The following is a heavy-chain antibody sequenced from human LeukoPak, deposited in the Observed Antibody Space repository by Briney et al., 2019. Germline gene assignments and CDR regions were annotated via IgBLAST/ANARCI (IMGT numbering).Heavy chain of an antibody. CDR2: ISGSGGGT. J-gene: IGHJ3*02. V-gene: IGHV3-23*01. Sequence: PGGSLRLSCAASGFTFSSYAMTWVRQAPGKGLEWVSAISGSGGGTYYADSVKGRFTIPRDNSENTLYLQMNSLRAEDTAVYYCARETSWGAFDIWGQGTMVTVSS. CDR3: ARETSWGAFDI. CDR1: GFTFSSYA. D-gene: IGHD7-27*01.